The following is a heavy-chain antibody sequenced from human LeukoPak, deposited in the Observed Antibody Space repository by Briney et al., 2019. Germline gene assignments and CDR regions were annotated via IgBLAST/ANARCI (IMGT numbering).Heavy chain of an antibody. CDR2: ISYDGSNK. Sequence: GGSLRLSCAASGFTFSSYSMNWVRQAPGKGLEWVAVISYDGSNKYYADSVKGRFTISRDNSKNTLYLQMNSLRAEDTAVYYCAREMATITFDYWGQGTLVTVSS. CDR3: AREMATITFDY. D-gene: IGHD5-24*01. V-gene: IGHV3-30*03. J-gene: IGHJ4*02. CDR1: GFTFSSYS.